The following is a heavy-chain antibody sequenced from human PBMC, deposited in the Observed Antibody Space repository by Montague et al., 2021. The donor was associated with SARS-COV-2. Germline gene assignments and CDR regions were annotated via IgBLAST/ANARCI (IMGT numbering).Heavy chain of an antibody. Sequence: SETLSLTCTFSCASISSSNCFWGWLRQPPGKGLEWITTIHYSGSTXHNPSLKSRLTISVDTSKNQFSLRMSSVTAADTAVYYCAGGDFGVVIIPYYYYYMDVWGKGTTVTVSS. J-gene: IGHJ6*03. CDR1: CASISSSNCF. CDR2: IHYSGST. D-gene: IGHD3-3*01. CDR3: AGGDFGVVIIPYYYYYMDV. V-gene: IGHV4-39*01.